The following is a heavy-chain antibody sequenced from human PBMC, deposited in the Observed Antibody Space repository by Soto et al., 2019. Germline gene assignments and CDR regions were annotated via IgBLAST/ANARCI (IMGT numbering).Heavy chain of an antibody. D-gene: IGHD6-19*01. Sequence: QVQLVQSGAEVKKPGASVKVSCKASGYTFTNHGISWVRQAPGQGLEWMGWISTHNGNTNYAQEVQGRVTMTTDTSTSTAYMELTSLRSDDTAVYYCARAQWLVQGDDNWGQGTLVFVSS. V-gene: IGHV1-18*04. CDR2: ISTHNGNT. CDR1: GYTFTNHG. CDR3: ARAQWLVQGDDN. J-gene: IGHJ4*02.